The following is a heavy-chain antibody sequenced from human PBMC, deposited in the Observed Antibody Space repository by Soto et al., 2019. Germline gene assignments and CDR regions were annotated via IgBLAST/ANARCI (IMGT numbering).Heavy chain of an antibody. D-gene: IGHD2-8*01. V-gene: IGHV3-72*01. CDR2: ARNKVRGYTT. J-gene: IGHJ5*02. CDR3: ARLMGTSFDL. CDR1: GFIFSDHY. Sequence: EVQLVESGGGLVQPGGSLTLSCAASGFIFSDHYMDWVRQAPGKGPEWVGRARNKVRGYTTAYAASVKGRFTISRDDSTNSLFLQMNSLTTEDTAVYFCARLMGTSFDLWGQGTLVTVSS.